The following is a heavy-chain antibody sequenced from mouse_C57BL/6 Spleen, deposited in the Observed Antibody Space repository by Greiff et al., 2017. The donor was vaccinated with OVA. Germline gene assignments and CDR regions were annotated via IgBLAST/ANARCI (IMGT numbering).Heavy chain of an antibody. Sequence: EVKLVESGGGLVQPGGSLKLSCAASGFTFSDYYMYWVRQTPEKRLEWVAYISNGGGSTYYPDTVKGRFTISRDNAKNTLYLQMSRLKSEDTAMYYCARQQNWEWYFDVWGTGTTVTVSS. V-gene: IGHV5-12*01. D-gene: IGHD4-1*01. CDR2: ISNGGGST. J-gene: IGHJ1*03. CDR1: GFTFSDYY. CDR3: ARQQNWEWYFDV.